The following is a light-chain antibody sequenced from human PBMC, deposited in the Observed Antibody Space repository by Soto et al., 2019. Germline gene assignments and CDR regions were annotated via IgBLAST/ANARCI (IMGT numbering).Light chain of an antibody. V-gene: IGKV1-39*01. CDR2: ATS. CDR1: QRISSY. J-gene: IGKJ4*01. Sequence: DIQMTQSPSSLSASVGDRVTITCRASQRISSYLNWYQQKPGKAPKLLIYATSSLQSGVPSKFSGSVSGTDFTLTISSLQPEDFATYYCQQLNGYVALTFGGGTKVELK. CDR3: QQLNGYVALT.